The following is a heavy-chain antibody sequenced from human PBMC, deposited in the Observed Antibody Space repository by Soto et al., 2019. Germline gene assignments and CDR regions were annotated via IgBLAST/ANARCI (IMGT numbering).Heavy chain of an antibody. J-gene: IGHJ6*02. Sequence: EVQLLESGGGFVQPGGSLRLSCAATGFTFSVYAMTWVRQAPGKGLEWVSAVTANGGSTYSADSVKGRFTISRDNSKNTLFLQMNSLRAEDTAGYYCASLGVGYWANYYYYYGMDVWGQGTTVTVSS. CDR2: VTANGGST. CDR3: ASLGVGYWANYYYYYGMDV. CDR1: GFTFSVYA. D-gene: IGHD1-26*01. V-gene: IGHV3-23*01.